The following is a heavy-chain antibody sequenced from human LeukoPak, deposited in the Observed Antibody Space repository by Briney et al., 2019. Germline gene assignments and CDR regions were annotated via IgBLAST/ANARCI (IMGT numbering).Heavy chain of an antibody. CDR3: AGGMRLRRNFDY. CDR2: ISYSTTYT. V-gene: IGHV3-11*05. CDR1: GFTFSNYY. D-gene: IGHD6-25*01. Sequence: GESLNISCAASGFTFSNYYMSWIRQAPGKGLEWGSYISYSTTYTSYAEAAKGRFSISRDNAKNSLSLQMYSMRVEDTAVYSCAGGMRLRRNFDYWGQGTLVTVSS. J-gene: IGHJ4*02.